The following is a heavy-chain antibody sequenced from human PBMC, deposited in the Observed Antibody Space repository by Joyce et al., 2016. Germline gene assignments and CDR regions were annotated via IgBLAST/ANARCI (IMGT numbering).Heavy chain of an antibody. CDR1: GVSFGNYV. Sequence: QVQLVQSGAAVKKPGSSVKVSCKASGVSFGNYVISWVRQAPGQGLGWMGGIIPIFGSANYEQRFQGRVALTADQSTNTVYMDLSGLRSEDTAVYYCARGPVGPATLATWLEYWGQGTLVSVSS. D-gene: IGHD4-17*01. V-gene: IGHV1-69*01. CDR3: ARGPVGPATLATWLEY. J-gene: IGHJ4*02. CDR2: IIPIFGSA.